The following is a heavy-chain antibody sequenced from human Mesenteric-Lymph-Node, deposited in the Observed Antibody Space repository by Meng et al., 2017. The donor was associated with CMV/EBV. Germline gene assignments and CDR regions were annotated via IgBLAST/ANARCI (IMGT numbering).Heavy chain of an antibody. J-gene: IGHJ6*02. CDR2: ISWDSGDV. V-gene: IGHV3-9*01. D-gene: IGHD3-10*01. CDR3: ARDRGSRPYYGMDV. CDR1: GFNFDDYA. Sequence: GGSLRPSCAASGFNFDDYAIHWVRQAPGKGLEWVSSISWDSGDVGYADSVKGRFTVSRDNAKNSLFLQMNSLRAEDTAVYYCARDRGSRPYYGMDVWGQGTTVTVSS.